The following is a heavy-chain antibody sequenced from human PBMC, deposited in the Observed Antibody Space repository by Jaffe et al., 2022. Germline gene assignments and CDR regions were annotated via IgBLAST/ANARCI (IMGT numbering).Heavy chain of an antibody. CDR2: IYTSGST. D-gene: IGHD5-12*01. CDR3: ARDIDGYHPY. CDR1: GGSISSGSYY. Sequence: QVQLQESGPGLVKPSQTLSLTCTVSGGSISSGSYYWSWIRQPAGKGLEWIGRIYTSGSTNYNPSLKSRVTISVDTSKNQFSLKLSSVTAADTAVYYCARDIDGYHPYWGQGTLVTVSS. J-gene: IGHJ4*02. V-gene: IGHV4-61*02.